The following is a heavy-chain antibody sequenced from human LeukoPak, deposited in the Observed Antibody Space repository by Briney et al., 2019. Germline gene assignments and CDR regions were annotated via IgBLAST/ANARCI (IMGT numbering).Heavy chain of an antibody. CDR3: AKDDAWLQYNY. CDR2: ISYDGSDK. CDR1: GFTFSSFA. D-gene: IGHD5-24*01. J-gene: IGHJ4*02. V-gene: IGHV3-30*18. Sequence: GGSLTLSCAASGFTFSSFAMHWVRQAPGKGLEWVALISYDGSDKYYAYSVKGPFTISRDNSKDTLYLQMNSLRVEDTAVFYCAKDDAWLQYNYWGQGTLVTVSS.